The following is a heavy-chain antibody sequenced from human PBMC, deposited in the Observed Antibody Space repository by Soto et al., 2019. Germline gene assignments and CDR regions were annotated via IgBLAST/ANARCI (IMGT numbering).Heavy chain of an antibody. D-gene: IGHD3-22*01. CDR1: GFSLSAYVVR. Sequence: GSGPTLVNPTQTLTRTCSFSGFSLSAYVVRVIWFRQPPGETMDWLALIHWNDDKRYSPYLKSRLTITKDTSKNQVVLTLTNLDPLDTGTYFCAHTKDSSGLLTSSAQGILVTVYS. V-gene: IGHV2-5*01. J-gene: IGHJ5*02. CDR2: IHWNDDK. CDR3: AHTKDSSGLLTS.